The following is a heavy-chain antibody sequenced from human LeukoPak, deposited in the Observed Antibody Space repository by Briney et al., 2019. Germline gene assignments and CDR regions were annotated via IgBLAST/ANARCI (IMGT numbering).Heavy chain of an antibody. CDR1: GFTFSNYA. D-gene: IGHD3-10*01. CDR2: ISGSGGSI. J-gene: IGHJ4*02. CDR3: ARDSYGSGSYYRIDY. Sequence: GGSLRLSCAASGFTFSNYAMSWVRQAPGKGLEWVSVISGSGGSIYYADSVKGRFTISRDNSKNTVYLQMNSLRAEDTAVYYCARDSYGSGSYYRIDYWGQGTLDTVSS. V-gene: IGHV3-23*01.